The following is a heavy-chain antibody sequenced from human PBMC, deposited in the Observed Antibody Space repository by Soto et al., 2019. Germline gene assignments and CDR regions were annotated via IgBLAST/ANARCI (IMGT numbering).Heavy chain of an antibody. CDR3: ARVGSTSLYYYYYGMDV. Sequence: ASVKVSCKASGGTFSSYAISWVRQAPGQGLEWMGGIIPIFGTANYAQKFQGRVTITADKSTSTAYMELSSLRSEDTAVYYCARVGSTSLYYYYYGMDVWGQGTTVTVS. CDR2: IIPIFGTA. J-gene: IGHJ6*02. V-gene: IGHV1-69*06. D-gene: IGHD2-2*01. CDR1: GGTFSSYA.